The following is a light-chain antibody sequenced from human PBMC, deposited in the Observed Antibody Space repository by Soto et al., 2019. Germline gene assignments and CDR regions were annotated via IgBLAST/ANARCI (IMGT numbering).Light chain of an antibody. CDR1: SSDVGSYNL. CDR3: CSYASSRSLV. Sequence: QSALTQPASVSGSPGQSITISCTGTSSDVGSYNLVSWYQQHPGKAPKLMIYEGSKRPSGVSNRFSGSKSGNTASLTISGLQAEDEADYSCCSYASSRSLVFGGGTKLTVL. CDR2: EGS. J-gene: IGLJ2*01. V-gene: IGLV2-23*01.